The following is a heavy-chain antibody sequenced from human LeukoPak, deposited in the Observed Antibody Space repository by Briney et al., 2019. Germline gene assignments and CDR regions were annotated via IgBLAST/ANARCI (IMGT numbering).Heavy chain of an antibody. CDR3: AGSPRVVVPLY. V-gene: IGHV1-2*02. CDR2: INPNRGGT. CDR1: GYTFIGYY. J-gene: IGHJ4*02. Sequence: ASVKVSCKASGYTFIGYYMHWVRQAPGQGLEWMGWINPNRGGTNYAQKFQGRVTMTRDTSISTAYMELSRLRSDDTAVYYCAGSPRVVVPLYWGQGTLVTVSS. D-gene: IGHD2-2*01.